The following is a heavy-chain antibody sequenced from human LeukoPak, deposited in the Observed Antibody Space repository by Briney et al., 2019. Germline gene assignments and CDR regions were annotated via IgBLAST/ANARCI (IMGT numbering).Heavy chain of an antibody. D-gene: IGHD6-19*01. CDR2: ISSSSSTI. CDR3: ARDLPPGSSGWYLGY. Sequence: GGSLRLSCAASGFTFSSYSMNWVRQAPGKGLEWVSYISSSSSTIYYADSVKGRFTISRDNAKNSLYLQMNCLRDEDTAVYYCARDLPPGSSGWYLGYWGQGTLVTVSS. CDR1: GFTFSSYS. V-gene: IGHV3-48*02. J-gene: IGHJ4*02.